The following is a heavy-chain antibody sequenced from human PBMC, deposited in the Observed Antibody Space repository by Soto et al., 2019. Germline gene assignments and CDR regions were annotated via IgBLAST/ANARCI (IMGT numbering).Heavy chain of an antibody. J-gene: IGHJ4*02. V-gene: IGHV4-34*01. Sequence: SETLSITCAVYGGSFSGYYWSWIRQPPGKGLEWIGEINHSGSTNYNPSLKSRVTISVDTSKNQFSLKLSSVTAADTAVYYCASYDYWSQGTLVTVSS. CDR3: ASYDY. CDR2: INHSGST. CDR1: GGSFSGYY.